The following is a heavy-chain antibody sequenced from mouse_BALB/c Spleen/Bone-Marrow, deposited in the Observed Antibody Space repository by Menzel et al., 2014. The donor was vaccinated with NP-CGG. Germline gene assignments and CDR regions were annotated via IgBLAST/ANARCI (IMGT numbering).Heavy chain of an antibody. V-gene: IGHV1-37*01. CDR1: GYSFSGYF. D-gene: IGHD1-1*01. J-gene: IGHJ1*01. Sequence: VQLQQSGPDLVKPGASVKISCKASGYSFSGYFMNWVKQSHGKSLEWIGRINPYNGESFYNQKFKDKATLTVDKSSTTGHMDLLSLTSEDSAVYYCGRGGTVVTKGSTYWYFDLWGAGTTVTVSS. CDR2: INPYNGES. CDR3: GRGGTVVTKGSTYWYFDL.